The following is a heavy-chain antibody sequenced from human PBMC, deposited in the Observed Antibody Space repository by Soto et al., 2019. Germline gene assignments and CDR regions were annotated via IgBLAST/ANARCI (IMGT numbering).Heavy chain of an antibody. D-gene: IGHD3-3*01. CDR3: ARESSHPHNYYDFWSGYYRTYYFDY. CDR2: ISSSSSYI. V-gene: IGHV3-21*01. Sequence: PGGSLRLSCAASGFTFSSYSMNWVRQAPGKGLEWVSSISSSSSYIYYADSVKGRFTISRDNAKNSLYLQMNSLRAEDTAVYYCARESSHPHNYYDFWSGYYRTYYFDYWGQGTLVTVS. J-gene: IGHJ4*02. CDR1: GFTFSSYS.